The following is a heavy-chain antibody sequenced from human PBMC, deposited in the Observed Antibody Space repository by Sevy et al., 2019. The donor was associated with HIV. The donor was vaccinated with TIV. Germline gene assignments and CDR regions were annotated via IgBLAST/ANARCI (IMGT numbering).Heavy chain of an antibody. Sequence: SETLSLTCTVSGGSITSLYWNWIRQPPGKGLEWIANIYYNGHTNYNPSLKSRVTLSLDTSKNQFSLRVSSVTAADTAMYYCAGENAWGRGYSWGQGTLVTVSS. V-gene: IGHV4-59*08. CDR1: GGSITSLY. J-gene: IGHJ4*02. CDR3: AGENAWGRGYS. CDR2: IYYNGHT. D-gene: IGHD1-26*01.